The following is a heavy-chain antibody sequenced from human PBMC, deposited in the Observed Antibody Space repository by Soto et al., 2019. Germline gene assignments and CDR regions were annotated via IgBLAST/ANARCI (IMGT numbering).Heavy chain of an antibody. CDR3: AKGHTTGATGVDY. V-gene: IGHV3-43*01. D-gene: IGHD1-1*01. J-gene: IGHJ4*02. Sequence: GGSLRLSCAASGFTFDDYTMHWVRQAPGKGLEWVSLISWDGGSTHYADSVKGRFTISRDNSKNSVYLQMNSLRTEDTALYYCAKGHTTGATGVDYWGQRTLVTVSS. CDR2: ISWDGGST. CDR1: GFTFDDYT.